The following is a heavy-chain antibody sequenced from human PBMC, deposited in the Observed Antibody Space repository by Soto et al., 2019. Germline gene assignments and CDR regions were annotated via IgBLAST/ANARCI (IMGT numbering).Heavy chain of an antibody. CDR1: GGSISSYY. CDR3: ARSYDSSGRPRHYFDY. V-gene: IGHV4-59*01. D-gene: IGHD3-22*01. J-gene: IGHJ4*02. CDR2: VYDSGST. Sequence: PSETMYLTCTVSGGSISSYYWSWIRQPPGNGLEYIGYVYDSGSTKYNPSLKSRVTISLDTSKNQFSLKLSSVTAADTAVYYCARSYDSSGRPRHYFDYWGQGALVTVSS.